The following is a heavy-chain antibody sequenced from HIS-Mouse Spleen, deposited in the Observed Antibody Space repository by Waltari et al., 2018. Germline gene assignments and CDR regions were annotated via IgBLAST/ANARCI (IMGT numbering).Heavy chain of an antibody. J-gene: IGHJ6*02. CDR3: ARDSIAVMDV. D-gene: IGHD6-19*01. CDR2: INPTSGGT. V-gene: IGHV1-2*02. CDR1: GYTFTGYY. Sequence: QVQLVQSGAEVKKPGASVKVSCKASGYTFTGYYMHWVRQAPGQGLEWMGGINPTSGGTNYAQKFQGRVTMTRDTSISTAYMELSRLRSVDTAVYYCARDSIAVMDVWGQGTTVTVSS.